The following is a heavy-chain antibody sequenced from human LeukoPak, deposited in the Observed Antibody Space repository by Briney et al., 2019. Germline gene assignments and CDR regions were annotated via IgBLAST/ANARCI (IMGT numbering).Heavy chain of an antibody. CDR1: GFTFSDHY. CDR2: ISTRSTTI. CDR3: ARESYPWYFDY. V-gene: IGHV3-11*01. D-gene: IGHD1-26*01. J-gene: IGHJ4*02. Sequence: GGSLRLSCAASGFTFSDHYMSWIRRAPGKGLEWVSYISTRSTTIKYADSVRGRFTISRDNAQNSLYLQMNSLRAEDTAIYYCARESYPWYFDYWGQGTPVTVSP.